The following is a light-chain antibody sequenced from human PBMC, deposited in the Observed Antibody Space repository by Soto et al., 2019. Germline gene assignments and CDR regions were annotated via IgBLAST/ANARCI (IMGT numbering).Light chain of an antibody. V-gene: IGKV3-11*01. Sequence: EIVMTQSPATLSVSPGGRATLSCRASQSISDTLAWYQQKPGQAPRLLIYDASNRATGIPARFSGSGSGTDFTLTISSLETEEFAVYDCQQRSNWPRTVGQGTKVDIK. CDR1: QSISDT. CDR2: DAS. CDR3: QQRSNWPRT. J-gene: IGKJ1*01.